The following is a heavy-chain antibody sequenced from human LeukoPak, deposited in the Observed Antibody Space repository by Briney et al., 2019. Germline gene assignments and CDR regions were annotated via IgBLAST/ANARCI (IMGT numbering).Heavy chain of an antibody. D-gene: IGHD3-10*01. CDR3: ARGPSITMVRGGQWYYYMDV. J-gene: IGHJ6*03. CDR1: GYTFTSYY. Sequence: ASVKVSCKASGYTFTSYYMHWVRQAPGQGLEWMGIINPSGGSTNYAQKFQGRVTMTRDTSTNTVYMELSSLRSEDTAVYYCARGPSITMVRGGQWYYYMDVWGKGTTVTVSS. V-gene: IGHV1-46*01. CDR2: INPSGGST.